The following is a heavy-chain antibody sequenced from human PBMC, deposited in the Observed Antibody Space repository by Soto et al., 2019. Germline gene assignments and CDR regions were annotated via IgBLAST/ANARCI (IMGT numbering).Heavy chain of an antibody. CDR3: ARTFDTITYYFDY. CDR2: ISFDGNII. J-gene: IGHJ4*02. V-gene: IGHV3-30-3*01. CDR1: EFSFSSYA. D-gene: IGHD3-9*01. Sequence: AGGSLRLPCAASEFSFSSYAMHWIRQAPGKGLEWVAVISFDGNIIHYADSVKGRFIISRDNSKNTLYLQMHSLSGEDTAVYYCARTFDTITYYFDYWGQGTLVTVSS.